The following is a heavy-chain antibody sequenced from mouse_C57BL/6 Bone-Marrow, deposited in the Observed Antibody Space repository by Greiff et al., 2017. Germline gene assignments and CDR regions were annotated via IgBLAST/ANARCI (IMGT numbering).Heavy chain of an antibody. CDR2: INPSSGYT. Sequence: QVHVKQSGAELARPGASVKMSCKASGYTFTSYTMHWVKQRPGQGLGWIGYINPSSGYTKYNQKFKDKATLTADKSSSTAYMQLSSLTSEDSAVYYCARGGSLFAYWGQGTLVTVSA. V-gene: IGHV1-4*01. CDR1: GYTFTSYT. CDR3: ARGGSLFAY. J-gene: IGHJ3*01.